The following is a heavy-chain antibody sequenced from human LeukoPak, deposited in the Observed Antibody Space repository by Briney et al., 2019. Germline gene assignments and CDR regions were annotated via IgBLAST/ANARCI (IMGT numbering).Heavy chain of an antibody. Sequence: SETLSLTCAVYGGSFSGYYWSWIRQPPGKGLEWIGSIYYSGSTYYNPSLKSRVTISVDTSKNQFSLKLSSVTAADTAVYYCARHQYCSGGSCYANYYYYGMDVWGQGTTVTVSS. CDR3: ARHQYCSGGSCYANYYYYGMDV. D-gene: IGHD2-15*01. V-gene: IGHV4-34*01. CDR2: IYYSGST. J-gene: IGHJ6*02. CDR1: GGSFSGYY.